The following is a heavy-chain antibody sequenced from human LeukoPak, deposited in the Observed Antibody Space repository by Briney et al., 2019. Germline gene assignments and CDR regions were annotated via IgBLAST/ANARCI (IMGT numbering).Heavy chain of an antibody. CDR2: IDANGAGT. Sequence: GGSLRLSCAASGFTFSSYAMTWVRHARGEGLGWISSIDANGAGTFYAGSVKGRFSISRDNAKNTLGLQMHSLTAEDTAGYYCAKDQSYYNSFDPWRQGTLVTVSS. D-gene: IGHD3-10*01. V-gene: IGHV3-23*01. CDR1: GFTFSSYA. J-gene: IGHJ5*02. CDR3: AKDQSYYNSFDP.